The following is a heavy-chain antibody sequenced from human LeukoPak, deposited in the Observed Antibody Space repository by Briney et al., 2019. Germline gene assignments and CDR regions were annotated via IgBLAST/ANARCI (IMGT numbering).Heavy chain of an antibody. CDR3: AKDKGTTVTTLHYMDV. CDR2: ISSSGSTI. Sequence: GGSLRLSCAASGFTFSDYYMSWIRQAPGKGLEWVSYISSSGSTIYYADSVKGRFTISRDNAKNSLYLQMNSLRAEDTAVYYCAKDKGTTVTTLHYMDVWGKGTTVTVSS. V-gene: IGHV3-11*04. J-gene: IGHJ6*03. D-gene: IGHD4-11*01. CDR1: GFTFSDYY.